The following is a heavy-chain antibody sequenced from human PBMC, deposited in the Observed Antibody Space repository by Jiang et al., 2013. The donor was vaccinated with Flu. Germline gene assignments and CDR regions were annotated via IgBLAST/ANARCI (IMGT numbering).Heavy chain of an antibody. J-gene: IGHJ4*02. CDR3: AKQNYYDGSGFYFDY. V-gene: IGHV1-3*01. CDR2: INAANGYT. CDR1: GYTFSNYA. D-gene: IGHD3-22*01. Sequence: SGAEVKRPGASVTVSCRASGYTFSNYAMHWVRQAPGQRLECMGWINAANGYTKYSQKFQGRVTITRDISATTAYMELSSLSSEDTAVYYCAKQNYYDGSGFYFDYWGQGTLVTVSS.